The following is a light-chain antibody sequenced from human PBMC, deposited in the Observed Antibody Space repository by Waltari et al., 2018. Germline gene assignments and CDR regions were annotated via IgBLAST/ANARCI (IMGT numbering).Light chain of an antibody. Sequence: QSVLTQPPSASGTPGQRVTISCSGSSSNIGSNSVNWYQQVSGAAPKLLIYSTNKRPSGVPDRFAGSKSGTSAPLAISGLHSEDEADYYCATWDDSLNGLFGGGTKLTVL. J-gene: IGLJ2*01. CDR2: STN. V-gene: IGLV1-44*01. CDR1: SSNIGSNS. CDR3: ATWDDSLNGL.